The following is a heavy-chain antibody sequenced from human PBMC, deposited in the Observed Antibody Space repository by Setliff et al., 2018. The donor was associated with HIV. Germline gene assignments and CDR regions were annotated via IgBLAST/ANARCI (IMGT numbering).Heavy chain of an antibody. D-gene: IGHD2-21*02. J-gene: IGHJ4*02. CDR3: AREGRGDWSYYFDY. CDR1: GGSISSHY. V-gene: IGHV4-59*11. CDR2: IYYSGST. Sequence: SETLSLTCTVSGGSISSHYWSWIRQPPGKGLEWIGSIYYSGSTNNHPSLKSRVTISVDTSKNQFSLKLSSVTAADTAVYYCAREGRGDWSYYFDYWGQGTLVTVSS.